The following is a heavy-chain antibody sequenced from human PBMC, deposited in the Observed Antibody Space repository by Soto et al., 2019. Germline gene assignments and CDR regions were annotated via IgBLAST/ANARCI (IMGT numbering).Heavy chain of an antibody. D-gene: IGHD2-15*01. CDR3: ATGPARISSDY. Sequence: GGAPRPSFAAPGFTFCSYWVSWGPQAPGKGLEWVANIKQDGSEKYYVDSVKGRFTISRDNAKNSLYLQMNSLRAEDTAVYYCATGPARISSDYWGQGTLVTVSS. CDR1: GFTFCSYW. CDR2: IKQDGSEK. V-gene: IGHV3-7*01. J-gene: IGHJ4*02.